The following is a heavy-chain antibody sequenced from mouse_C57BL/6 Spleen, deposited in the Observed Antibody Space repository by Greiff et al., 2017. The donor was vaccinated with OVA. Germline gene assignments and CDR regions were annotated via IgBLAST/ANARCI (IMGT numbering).Heavy chain of an antibody. CDR3: ARALGDY. V-gene: IGHV1-64*01. Sequence: QVQLQQPGAELVKPGASVTLSCKASGYTFTSYWMHWVKQRPGQGLAWIGMLHPNSGSTNYNEKFKRKATLTVDTSSSTAYIQLSSLTSEDAAVYYCARALGDYWGQGTTLTVSS. CDR2: LHPNSGST. J-gene: IGHJ2*01. CDR1: GYTFTSYW. D-gene: IGHD3-3*01.